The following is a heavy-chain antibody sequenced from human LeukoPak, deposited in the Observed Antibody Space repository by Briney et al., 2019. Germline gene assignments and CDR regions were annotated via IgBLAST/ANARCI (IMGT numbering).Heavy chain of an antibody. D-gene: IGHD3-22*01. Sequence: GESLKISCKSSENSFTSYWIGWVRQMPGKGLEWMRIIYPGDSDIRYSPSFQGQVIISADKSTSTAYLQWSSLKASDTAMYHCARAYYYDSSGYDAFDIWGPGTMVTVSS. J-gene: IGHJ3*02. CDR2: IYPGDSDI. CDR3: ARAYYYDSSGYDAFDI. V-gene: IGHV5-51*01. CDR1: ENSFTSYW.